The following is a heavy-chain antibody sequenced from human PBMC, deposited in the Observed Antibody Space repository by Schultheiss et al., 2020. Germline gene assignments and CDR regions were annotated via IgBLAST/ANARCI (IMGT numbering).Heavy chain of an antibody. V-gene: IGHV1-8*02. CDR3: VRDFCSGSSCCSD. Sequence: ASVKVSCKASGYTFTNYDINWVRQAAGQGLEWMGWMNPNSGNTGYAQKFQGRVTMTRNNSITTAYMELSSLRSDDTAMYYCVRDFCSGSSCCSDWAQGTHLTVSS. D-gene: IGHD2-15*01. CDR2: MNPNSGNT. J-gene: IGHJ4*02. CDR1: GYTFTNYD.